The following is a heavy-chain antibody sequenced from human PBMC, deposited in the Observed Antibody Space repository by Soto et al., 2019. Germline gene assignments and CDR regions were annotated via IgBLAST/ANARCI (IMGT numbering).Heavy chain of an antibody. V-gene: IGHV3-64*01. J-gene: IGHJ4*02. Sequence: PRVSLRLSCAASGFTFSSYAMHWVRQAPGKGLEYVSAISSNGGSTYYANSVKGRFTISRDNSKNTLYLQMGSLRAEDMAVYYCARQSYCPYYFYYWGRGT. CDR3: ARQSYCPYYFYY. D-gene: IGHD2-15*01. CDR1: GFTFSSYA. CDR2: ISSNGGST.